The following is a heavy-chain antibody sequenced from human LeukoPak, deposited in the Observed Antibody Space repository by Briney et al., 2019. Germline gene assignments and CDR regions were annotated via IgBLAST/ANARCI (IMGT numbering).Heavy chain of an antibody. J-gene: IGHJ4*02. CDR1: RFTFSNAW. Sequence: GGSLRLSCAASRFTFSNAWMSWVRQTPGKGLEWVARIKPKTDGGTTDYAAPVKGRFTISRHDSENTLYLQMNSLKTEDTAVYYCTTDRISYYSSGWYPLDYWGQGTLVTVSS. CDR2: IKPKTDGGTT. V-gene: IGHV3-15*01. D-gene: IGHD6-19*01. CDR3: TTDRISYYSSGWYPLDY.